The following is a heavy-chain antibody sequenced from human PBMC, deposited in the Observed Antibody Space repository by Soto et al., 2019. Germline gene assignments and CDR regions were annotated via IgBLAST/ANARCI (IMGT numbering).Heavy chain of an antibody. D-gene: IGHD3-16*01. CDR2: IIPILGIA. Sequence: QVQLVQSGAEVKKPGSSVKVSCKASGGTFSSYTISWVRQAPGQGLEWMGRIIPILGIANYAQKFQGRVTITADKSTSTAYMDLSSLRSEDTAVYYCAPIGGGWYFDPWGRGTLVTVSS. J-gene: IGHJ2*01. CDR3: APIGGGWYFDP. CDR1: GGTFSSYT. V-gene: IGHV1-69*02.